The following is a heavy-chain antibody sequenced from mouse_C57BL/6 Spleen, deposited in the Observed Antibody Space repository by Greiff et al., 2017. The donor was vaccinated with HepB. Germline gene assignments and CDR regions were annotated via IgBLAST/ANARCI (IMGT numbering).Heavy chain of an antibody. CDR2: INPGSGGT. J-gene: IGHJ3*01. D-gene: IGHD2-1*01. Sequence: LVESGAELVRPGTSVKVSCKASGYAFTNYLIEWVKQRPGQGLEWIGVINPGSGGTNYNEKFKGKATLTADKSSSTAYMQLSSLTSEDSAVYFCAYCCNSAWFAYWGQGTLVTVSA. CDR1: GYAFTNYL. V-gene: IGHV1-54*01. CDR3: AYCCNSAWFAY.